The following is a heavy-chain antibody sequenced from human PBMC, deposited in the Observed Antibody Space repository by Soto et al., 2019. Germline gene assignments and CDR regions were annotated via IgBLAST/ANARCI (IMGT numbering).Heavy chain of an antibody. J-gene: IGHJ6*02. V-gene: IGHV3-33*01. CDR2: IWSDGSNK. Sequence: QVQLVESGGGVVQPGRSLRLSCAASGFTFSSYGMHWVRQAPGKGLEWVAVIWSDGSNKYYADSVKGRFTISRDNSKNRLYLQMNSVRNEDTAVYNCARGRYGMDVWGRGTTVTVSS. CDR3: ARGRYGMDV. CDR1: GFTFSSYG.